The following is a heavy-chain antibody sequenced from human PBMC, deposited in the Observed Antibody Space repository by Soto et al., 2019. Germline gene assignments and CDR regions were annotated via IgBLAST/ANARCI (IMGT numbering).Heavy chain of an antibody. Sequence: GGSLRLSCEASGLTFSTYAMHWVRQAPGKGLEWVAVISNDGSSKDYGDCMKGRLTISRDNSKNTVSLQMSSLSAEDTAVYYCAKTEDCSSASCFRAFDIWGQGTMVTVSS. CDR3: AKTEDCSSASCFRAFDI. J-gene: IGHJ3*02. D-gene: IGHD2-2*01. CDR1: GLTFSTYA. CDR2: ISNDGSSK. V-gene: IGHV3-30*18.